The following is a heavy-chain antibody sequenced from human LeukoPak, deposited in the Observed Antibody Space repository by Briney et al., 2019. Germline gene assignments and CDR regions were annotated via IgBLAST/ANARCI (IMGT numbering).Heavy chain of an antibody. CDR2: IYHSGST. V-gene: IGHV4-30-2*01. CDR1: GGSISSGGYS. J-gene: IGHJ2*01. CDR3: ARWIQLGYFDL. Sequence: ASETLSLTCAVSGGSISSGGYSWSWIRQPPGKGLEWIGYIYHSGSTYYNPSLKSRVTISVDRSKNQFSLKLSSVTAADTAVYYCARWIQLGYFDLWGRGTLVTVSS. D-gene: IGHD5-18*01.